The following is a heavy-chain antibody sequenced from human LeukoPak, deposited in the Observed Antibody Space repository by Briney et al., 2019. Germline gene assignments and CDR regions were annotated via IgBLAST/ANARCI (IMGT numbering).Heavy chain of an antibody. D-gene: IGHD4-11*01. Sequence: SVKVSCKASGGTFSSYAISWVRQAPGQGLEWMGGIIPIFGTANYAQKFQGRVTITTDESTSTAYMELSSLRSEDTAVYYCATYSIYNPEHDAFDIWGQGTLVTVSS. CDR3: ATYSIYNPEHDAFDI. CDR2: IIPIFGTA. J-gene: IGHJ3*02. V-gene: IGHV1-69*05. CDR1: GGTFSSYA.